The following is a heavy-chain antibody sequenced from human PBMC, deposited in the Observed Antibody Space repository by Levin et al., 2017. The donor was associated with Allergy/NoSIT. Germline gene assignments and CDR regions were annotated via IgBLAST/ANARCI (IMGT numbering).Heavy chain of an antibody. Sequence: GGSLRLSCAASGFTVSSNYMSWVRQAPGKGLEWVSVIYSGGSTYYADSVKGRFTISRDNSKNTLYLQMNSLRAEDTAVYYCARGYCSGGSCYQFDYWGQGTLVTVSS. V-gene: IGHV3-66*01. D-gene: IGHD2-15*01. CDR3: ARGYCSGGSCYQFDY. CDR1: GFTVSSNY. CDR2: IYSGGST. J-gene: IGHJ4*02.